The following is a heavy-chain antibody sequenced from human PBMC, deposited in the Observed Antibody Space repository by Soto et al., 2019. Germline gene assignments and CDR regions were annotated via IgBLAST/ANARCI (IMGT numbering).Heavy chain of an antibody. CDR1: GYSFTSYW. J-gene: IGHJ6*02. Sequence: GESLKISCKGSGYSFTSYWISWVRQMPGKGLEWMGRIDLSDSYTNYSPSFQGHVTISADKSISTAYLQWSSLKASDTAMYYCARRGYSGYDGSYYYYYYGMDVWGQGTTVTVSS. D-gene: IGHD5-12*01. CDR3: ARRGYSGYDGSYYYYYYGMDV. CDR2: IDLSDSYT. V-gene: IGHV5-10-1*01.